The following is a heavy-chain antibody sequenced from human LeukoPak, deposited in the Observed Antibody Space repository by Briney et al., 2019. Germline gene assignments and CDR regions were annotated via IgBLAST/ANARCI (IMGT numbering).Heavy chain of an antibody. CDR2: IYYSGST. CDR1: GGSISSYY. D-gene: IGHD5-24*01. J-gene: IGHJ6*03. Sequence: SETLSLTCTVSGGSISSYYWSCIRQPPGKGLEWIGYIYYSGSTNYNPSLKSRVTISVDTSKNQFSLKLSSVTAAATAVYYCARVRDGYNYYMDVWGKGTTVTVSS. CDR3: ARVRDGYNYYMDV. V-gene: IGHV4-59*01.